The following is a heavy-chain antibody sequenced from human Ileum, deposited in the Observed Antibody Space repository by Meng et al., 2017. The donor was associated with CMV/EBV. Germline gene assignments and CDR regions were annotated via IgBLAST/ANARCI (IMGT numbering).Heavy chain of an antibody. CDR1: SFSGYY. D-gene: IGHD2-2*03. CDR3: TKGGYCSSATCFETYYFDH. V-gene: IGHV4-34*01. CDR2: INHSGST. J-gene: IGHJ4*02. Sequence: SFSGYYWSWIRQPPGKGLEWIGEINHSGSTNYNPSLKSRVTISVDTSKNQFSLKLSSVTAADTAVYYCTKGGYCSSATCFETYYFDHWGQGTLVTVSS.